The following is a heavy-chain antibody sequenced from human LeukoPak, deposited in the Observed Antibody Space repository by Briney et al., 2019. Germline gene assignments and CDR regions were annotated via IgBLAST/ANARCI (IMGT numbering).Heavy chain of an antibody. CDR1: GFTLSSYS. J-gene: IGHJ4*02. V-gene: IGHV3-48*01. D-gene: IGHD1-26*01. CDR3: VKEWELVIFDY. CDR2: ISSSSSTI. Sequence: PGGSLRLSCAASGFTLSSYSMNWVRQAPGKGLEWISYISSSSSTIYYADSVKGRFTISRDNAKNSLYLQMSSLRAEDTAVYYCVKEWELVIFDYWGQGTLVTVSS.